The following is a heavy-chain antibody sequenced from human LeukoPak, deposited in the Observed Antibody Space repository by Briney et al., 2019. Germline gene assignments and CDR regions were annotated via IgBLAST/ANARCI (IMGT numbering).Heavy chain of an antibody. J-gene: IGHJ6*02. D-gene: IGHD1-1*01. CDR3: ARDPTNYYGMDV. Sequence: GGSLRLSCAASGLTVSSSYMSWVRQAPGKGLEWVSVIYSGGSTYYADSVKGRFTISRHNSKNTLYLQMNSLRAEDTAVYYCARDPTNYYGMDVWGQGTTVTVSS. CDR1: GLTVSSSY. CDR2: IYSGGST. V-gene: IGHV3-53*04.